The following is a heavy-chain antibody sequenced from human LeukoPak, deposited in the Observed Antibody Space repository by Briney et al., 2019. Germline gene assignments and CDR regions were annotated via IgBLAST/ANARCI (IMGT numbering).Heavy chain of an antibody. CDR1: GGSISSGSYY. V-gene: IGHV4-61*02. D-gene: IGHD2-2*01. J-gene: IGHJ6*03. CDR2: IYTSGST. Sequence: SQTLSLTCTVSGGSISSGSYYWSWIRQPAGKGLEWIGRIYTSGSTNYNPSLKSRVTISVDTSKNQFSLKLSSVTAADTAVYYCAREGKRYCSSTSCYYYYYYMDVWGKGTTVTISS. CDR3: AREGKRYCSSTSCYYYYYYMDV.